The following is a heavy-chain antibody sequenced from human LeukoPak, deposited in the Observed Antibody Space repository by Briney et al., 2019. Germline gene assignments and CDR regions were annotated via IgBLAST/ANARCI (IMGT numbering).Heavy chain of an antibody. CDR3: ARDPFQTAYYYYGMDV. Sequence: SQTLSLTCAIPGDSVSSNSVTWNWIRQSPSRGLEWLGRTYYRSKWYNDYAVSVKSRITINPDTSKNQFSLQLNSVTPEDTAVYYCARDPFQTAYYYYGMDVWGQGTTVTVSS. CDR1: GDSVSSNSVT. V-gene: IGHV6-1*01. J-gene: IGHJ6*02. CDR2: TYYRSKWYN. D-gene: IGHD1-14*01.